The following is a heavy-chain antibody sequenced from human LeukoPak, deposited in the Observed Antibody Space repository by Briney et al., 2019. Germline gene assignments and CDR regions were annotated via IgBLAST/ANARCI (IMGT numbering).Heavy chain of an antibody. CDR2: INSDGSTT. V-gene: IGHV3-74*01. CDR1: GFTFSSYW. CDR3: AKVRTYCSGGTCYSHHFYGMDV. D-gene: IGHD2-15*01. Sequence: GGSLRLSCAASGFTFSSYWMHWVRQAPGKGLVWVSRINSDGSTTSYADSVKGRFTISRDNPKNTLYLQMNTLRAEDTAVYYCAKVRTYCSGGTCYSHHFYGMDVWGQGTTVTVSS. J-gene: IGHJ6*02.